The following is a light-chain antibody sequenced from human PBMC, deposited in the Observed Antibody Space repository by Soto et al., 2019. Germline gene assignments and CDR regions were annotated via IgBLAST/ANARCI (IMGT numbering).Light chain of an antibody. CDR2: GAS. V-gene: IGKV3-15*01. Sequence: EIVMTQSPATLSVSPGERATLSCRASQSVSSNLAWYQQKPGQAPRLLMYGASTRATGVPARFSGIGSGTECTLTISSLQSEDFEVYYCQQYNNWHPITFGQGTRLEIK. CDR1: QSVSSN. J-gene: IGKJ5*01. CDR3: QQYNNWHPIT.